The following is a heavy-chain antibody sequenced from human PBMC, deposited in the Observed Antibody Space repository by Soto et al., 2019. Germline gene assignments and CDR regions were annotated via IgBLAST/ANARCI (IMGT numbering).Heavy chain of an antibody. CDR2: IIPIFGTA. V-gene: IGHV1-69*13. CDR3: AREIVVCGGDCRGPDYYYYGMDV. CDR1: GGTFSSYA. Sequence: GASVKVSCKASGGTFSSYAISWVRQAPGQGLEWMGGIIPIFGTANYAQKFQGRVTITADESTSTAYMELSSLRSEDTAVYYCAREIVVCGGDCRGPDYYYYGMDVCGQGTTLTVS. D-gene: IGHD2-21*02. J-gene: IGHJ6*02.